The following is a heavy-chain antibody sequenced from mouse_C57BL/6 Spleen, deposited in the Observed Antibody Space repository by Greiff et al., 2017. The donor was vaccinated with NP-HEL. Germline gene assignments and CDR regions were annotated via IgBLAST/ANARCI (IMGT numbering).Heavy chain of an antibody. Sequence: EVQLQQSGPELVKPGASVKISCKASGYTFTDYYMNWVKQSHGKSLEWIGDINPNNGGTSYNQKFKGKATLTVDKSSSTAYMELRSLTSEDSAVYYYARDYGNFPDYWGQGTTLPVYS. D-gene: IGHD2-1*01. CDR2: INPNNGGT. CDR1: GYTFTDYY. V-gene: IGHV1-26*01. CDR3: ARDYGNFPDY. J-gene: IGHJ2*01.